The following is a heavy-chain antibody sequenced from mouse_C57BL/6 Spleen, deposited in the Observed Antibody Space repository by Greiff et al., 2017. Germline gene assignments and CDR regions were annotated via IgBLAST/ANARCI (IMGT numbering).Heavy chain of an antibody. CDR1: GYTFTSYW. CDR3: VYDGYYGGFAY. V-gene: IGHV1-72*01. Sequence: QVQLQQPGAELVKPGASVKLSCTASGYTFTSYWMHWVQQRPGRGLEWIGRIDPNSGGTKYNEKFTIKATLTVDKPSSTAYMQRSSLTSEDSAVCYCVYDGYYGGFAYWGQGTLVTVSA. CDR2: IDPNSGGT. D-gene: IGHD2-3*01. J-gene: IGHJ3*01.